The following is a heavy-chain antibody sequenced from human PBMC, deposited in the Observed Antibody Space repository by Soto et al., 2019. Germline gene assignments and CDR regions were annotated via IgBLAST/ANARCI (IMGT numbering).Heavy chain of an antibody. J-gene: IGHJ4*02. V-gene: IGHV4-34*01. D-gene: IGHD3-9*01. CDR3: ARSGGVRYFDWLSYSFHCDC. CDR2: INHSGST. Sequence: GKWLEWIGEINHSGSTNYNPSLKSRVTISVATSKNQFSLKLSSVTAADTAVYYCARSGGVRYFDWLSYSFHCDCGRLGTLVTVAA.